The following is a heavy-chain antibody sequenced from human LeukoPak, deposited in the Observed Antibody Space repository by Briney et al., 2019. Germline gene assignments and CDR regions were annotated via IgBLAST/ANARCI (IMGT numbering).Heavy chain of an antibody. CDR2: IIPIFGTA. CDR1: GYTFTSYD. D-gene: IGHD2-15*01. CDR3: ARAESYCSGGSCYFSGLYY. Sequence: ASVKVSCKASGYTFTSYDINWVRQATGQGLEWMGGIIPIFGTANYAQKFQGRVTITADESTSTAYMELSSLRSEDTAVYYCARAESYCSGGSCYFSGLYYWGQGTLVTVSS. V-gene: IGHV1-69*13. J-gene: IGHJ4*02.